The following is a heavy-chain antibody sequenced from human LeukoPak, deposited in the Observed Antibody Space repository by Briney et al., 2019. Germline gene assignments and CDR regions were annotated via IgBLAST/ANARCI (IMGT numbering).Heavy chain of an antibody. CDR1: GYTFTSYD. J-gene: IGHJ6*03. V-gene: IGHV1-8*01. CDR3: ARLGEPRAYYYYYMDV. CDR2: MNPNSGNT. Sequence: ASVKVSCKASGYTFTSYDINWVRQATGQGLEWMGWMNPNSGNTGYAQKFQGRVTTTRNTSISTAYMELSSLRSEDTAVYYCARLGEPRAYYYYYMDVWGKGTTVTVSS.